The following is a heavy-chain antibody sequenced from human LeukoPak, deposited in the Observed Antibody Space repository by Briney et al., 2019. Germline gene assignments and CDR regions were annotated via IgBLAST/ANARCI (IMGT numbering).Heavy chain of an antibody. CDR1: GYTLTELS. CDR3: ATASYGSGSYVFDY. V-gene: IGHV1-24*01. D-gene: IGHD3-10*01. CDR2: FDPEDGET. J-gene: IGHJ4*02. Sequence: GASVKVSCKVSGYTLTELSMHWVRQAPGKGLEWMGGFDPEDGETIYAQKSQGRVTMTEDTSTDTAYMELSSLRSEDTAVYYCATASYGSGSYVFDYWGQGTLVTVSS.